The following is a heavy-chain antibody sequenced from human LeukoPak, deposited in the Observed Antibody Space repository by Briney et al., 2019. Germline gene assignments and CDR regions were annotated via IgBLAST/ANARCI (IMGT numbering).Heavy chain of an antibody. V-gene: IGHV4-30-4*01. CDR2: IYYTGST. CDR3: ARGPHYYDSSGYSYYFDY. D-gene: IGHD3-22*01. Sequence: SQTLSLTCTVSGGTISSGDYCWSWIRQPPGKGLEWIGHIYYTGSTDYNPSLKSRVTISLDTSKNQLSLNLSSVTAADTAVYYCARGPHYYDSSGYSYYFDYWGQGTLVTVSS. CDR1: GGTISSGDYC. J-gene: IGHJ4*02.